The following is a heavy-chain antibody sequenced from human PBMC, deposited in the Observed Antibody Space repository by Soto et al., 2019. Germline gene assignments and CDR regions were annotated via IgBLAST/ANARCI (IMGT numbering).Heavy chain of an antibody. Sequence: VQLVESGGGLVQPGRSLRLSCAASGFTFDDYAMHWVRQAPGKGLEWVSGISWNSGSIGYADSVKGRFTISRDNAKNYLYLQMNSLRAEDTALYYCAKDIGYCSGGSCYGFDYWGQGTLVTVSS. D-gene: IGHD2-15*01. CDR3: AKDIGYCSGGSCYGFDY. CDR1: GFTFDDYA. CDR2: ISWNSGSI. J-gene: IGHJ4*02. V-gene: IGHV3-9*01.